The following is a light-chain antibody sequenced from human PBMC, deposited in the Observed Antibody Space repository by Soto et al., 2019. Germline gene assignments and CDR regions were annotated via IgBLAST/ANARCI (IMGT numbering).Light chain of an antibody. J-gene: IGKJ1*01. V-gene: IGKV3-11*01. Sequence: EIVLTQSPVTLSLSPGERATLSCRASQSVSTYLAWYQQKPGQAPRLLIYDASSRAAAIPARFSASGSGTDFTRTISSLEPEDFAVYYCQQRSDWPPTFGQGTKVEIK. CDR3: QQRSDWPPT. CDR1: QSVSTY. CDR2: DAS.